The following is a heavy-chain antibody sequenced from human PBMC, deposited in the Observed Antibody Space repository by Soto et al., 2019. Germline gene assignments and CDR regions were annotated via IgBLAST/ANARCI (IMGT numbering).Heavy chain of an antibody. D-gene: IGHD6-19*01. J-gene: IGHJ4*02. CDR2: ISSSRSYI. CDR1: GFTFSSYS. Sequence: EVQLVESGGGLVKPGGSLRLSCAASGFTFSSYSMNWVRQAPGKGLEWVSSISSSRSYIYYADSVKGRFTISRDNAKNSRYLQMNSLRAEDTAVYYCARGNVAGYYFDYWGQGTLVTVSS. V-gene: IGHV3-21*01. CDR3: ARGNVAGYYFDY.